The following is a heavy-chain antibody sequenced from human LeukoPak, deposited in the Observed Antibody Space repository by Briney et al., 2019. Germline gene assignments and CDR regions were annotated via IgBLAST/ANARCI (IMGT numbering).Heavy chain of an antibody. D-gene: IGHD5-18*01. CDR1: GFTFSDYY. J-gene: IGHJ4*02. Sequence: GGSLRLSCAASGFTFSDYYMSWVRQAPGKGLEWVSAISGSGGSTYYADSVKGRFTISRDNSKNTLYLQMNSLRAEDTAVYYCAKGRGYSYHGLFDYWGQGTLVTVSS. V-gene: IGHV3-23*01. CDR2: ISGSGGST. CDR3: AKGRGYSYHGLFDY.